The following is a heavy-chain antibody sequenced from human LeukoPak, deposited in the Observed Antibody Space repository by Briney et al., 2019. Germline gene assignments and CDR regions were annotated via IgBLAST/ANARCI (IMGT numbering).Heavy chain of an antibody. J-gene: IGHJ5*02. CDR3: AISSTRATFWGRANWFDP. V-gene: IGHV4-34*01. D-gene: IGHD3-16*01. CDR2: INHSGSN. Sequence: SETLSLTCAVYGGSFSGYYWSWIRQPPGKGLEWIGEINHSGSNNYNPSLKIRVTISVDTSKKQFSLKMSSVTAADTAVYYCAISSTRATFWGRANWFDPWGQGTLVTVSS. CDR1: GGSFSGYY.